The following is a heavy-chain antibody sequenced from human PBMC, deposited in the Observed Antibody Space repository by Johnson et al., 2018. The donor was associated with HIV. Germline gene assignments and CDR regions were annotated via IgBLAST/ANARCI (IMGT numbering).Heavy chain of an antibody. D-gene: IGHD3-10*01. CDR1: GFTFSSYA. V-gene: IGHV3-13*01. CDR2: IGTAGDT. Sequence: VQLVESGGGVVQPGRSLRLSCAASGFTFSSYAMHWVRQATGQGLEWVSSIGTAGDTYYPGSVKGRFTLSRENAKNSLYLQMNSLRAGDTAVYYCARAGRFGELLYWYAFDIWGQGTMVTVSS. J-gene: IGHJ3*02. CDR3: ARAGRFGELLYWYAFDI.